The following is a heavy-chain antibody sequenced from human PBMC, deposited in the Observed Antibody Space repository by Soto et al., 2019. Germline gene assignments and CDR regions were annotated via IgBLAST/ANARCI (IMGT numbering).Heavy chain of an antibody. J-gene: IGHJ4*02. CDR1: GFTFSSYN. D-gene: IGHD2-15*01. CDR2: ISRSGDRT. V-gene: IGHV3-64*02. Sequence: VQLVESGEGLVQPGGSLRLSCAASGFTFSSYNIHWIRQAPGKGLEFVSAISRSGDRTYYADSVKCRFTITRDNSKNTVWLQMGSLRAEDMAVYYCARARCSSGQCYYFDYWGRGALVSVSS. CDR3: ARARCSSGQCYYFDY.